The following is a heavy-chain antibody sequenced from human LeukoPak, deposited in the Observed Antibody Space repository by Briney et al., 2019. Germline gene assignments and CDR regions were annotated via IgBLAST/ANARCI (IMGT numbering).Heavy chain of an antibody. Sequence: ASVKVSCKASGYTFTNYYMNWVRQAPGQGLEWMGWINPNSGGTNYAQKFQGRVTMTRDTSISTAYMELSRLRSDDTAVYYCARVDDPYYYGSGPPSGFDYWGQGTLVTVSS. D-gene: IGHD3-10*01. V-gene: IGHV1-2*02. CDR3: ARVDDPYYYGSGPPSGFDY. CDR1: GYTFTNYY. CDR2: INPNSGGT. J-gene: IGHJ4*02.